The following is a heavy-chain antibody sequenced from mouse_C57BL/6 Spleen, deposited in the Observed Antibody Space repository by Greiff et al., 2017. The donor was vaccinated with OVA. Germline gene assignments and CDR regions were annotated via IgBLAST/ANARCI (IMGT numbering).Heavy chain of an antibody. D-gene: IGHD1-1*01. V-gene: IGHV1-50*01. CDR2: IDPSDSYT. Sequence: QVQLQQPGAELVKPGASVKLSCKASGYTFTSYWMQWVKQRPGQGLEWIGEIDPSDSYTNYNQKFKGKATLTVDTSSSTAYMQLSSLTSEDSAVYYGARGPFITTVVDYFDYWGQGTTLTVSS. CDR3: ARGPFITTVVDYFDY. CDR1: GYTFTSYW. J-gene: IGHJ2*01.